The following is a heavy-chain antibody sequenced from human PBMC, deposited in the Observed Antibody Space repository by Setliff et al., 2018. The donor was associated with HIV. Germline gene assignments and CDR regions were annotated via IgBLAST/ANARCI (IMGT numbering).Heavy chain of an antibody. V-gene: IGHV4-4*02. CDR2: SYHSGST. CDR3: ARGAPYGSGRHRWNS. J-gene: IGHJ4*02. Sequence: PSETLSLTCAVSGDSISNNNWWSWVRQPPGKGLEWIGESYHSGSTNYNPSLKSRVTISICRSKNQFSLRLTSVTAADTALYNCARGAPYGSGRHRWNSWGRGTLVTVSS. D-gene: IGHD3-10*01. CDR1: GDSISNNNW.